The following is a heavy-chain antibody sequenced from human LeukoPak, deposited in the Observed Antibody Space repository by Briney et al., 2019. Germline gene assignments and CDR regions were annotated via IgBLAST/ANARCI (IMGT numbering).Heavy chain of an antibody. CDR2: IYYSGST. Sequence: PSETLSLTCTVSGGSISGYYWSWLRQSPGKGLEWIGYIYYSGSTNYNPSLKSRVTISVDTSKSQFSLRLSSVTAADTAVYYCARDSTSSYCGGDCYAFDIWGQGTMVTVSS. V-gene: IGHV4-59*01. CDR1: GGSISGYY. D-gene: IGHD2-21*02. CDR3: ARDSTSSYCGGDCYAFDI. J-gene: IGHJ3*02.